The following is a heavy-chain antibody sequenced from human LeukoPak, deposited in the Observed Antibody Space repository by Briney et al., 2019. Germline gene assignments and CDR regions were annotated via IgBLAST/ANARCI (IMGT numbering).Heavy chain of an antibody. Sequence: GGSLRLSCAASGFTFSSYAMHWVRQAPGKGLEWVAGISYDGSNKYYADSVKGRFTISRDNSKNTLYLQMNSLRAEDTAVYYCARDLTTQNAFDIWGQGTMVTVSS. J-gene: IGHJ3*02. D-gene: IGHD4-11*01. CDR3: ARDLTTQNAFDI. CDR1: GFTFSSYA. V-gene: IGHV3-30*04. CDR2: ISYDGSNK.